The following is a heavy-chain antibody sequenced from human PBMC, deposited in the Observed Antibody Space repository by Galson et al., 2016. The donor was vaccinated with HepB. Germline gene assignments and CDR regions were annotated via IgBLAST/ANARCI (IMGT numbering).Heavy chain of an antibody. Sequence: SLRLSCAAPGFSFSIYAMSWVRHAPGKGLEWVSTIGGSGNSKYYADSVKGRFTISRDNSKNTVYLQMSSLRAEDTAVYYCAKNRGSEYKKYYMDVWGKGTTVTVSS. CDR2: IGGSGNSK. CDR3: AKNRGSEYKKYYMDV. CDR1: GFSFSIYA. V-gene: IGHV3-23*01. D-gene: IGHD3-10*01. J-gene: IGHJ6*03.